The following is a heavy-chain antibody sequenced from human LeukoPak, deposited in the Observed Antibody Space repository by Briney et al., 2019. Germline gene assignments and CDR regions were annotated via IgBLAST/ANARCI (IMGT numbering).Heavy chain of an antibody. CDR1: GFTFSSYG. Sequence: GGSLRLSCAASGFTFSSYGMHWVRQAPGKGLECVAVIWYDGSNKYYADSVKGRFTISRDNSKNTLYLQMNSLRAEDTAVYYCAREGAAAGTPPFDYWGQGTLVTVSS. D-gene: IGHD6-13*01. CDR2: IWYDGSNK. V-gene: IGHV3-33*01. CDR3: AREGAAAGTPPFDY. J-gene: IGHJ4*02.